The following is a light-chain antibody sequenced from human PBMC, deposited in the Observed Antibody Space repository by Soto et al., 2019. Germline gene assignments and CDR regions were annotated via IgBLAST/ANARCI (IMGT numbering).Light chain of an antibody. V-gene: IGLV1-44*01. CDR1: SSNIGSNT. J-gene: IGLJ1*01. CDR3: AAWDDSLNGYV. Sequence: QSVLTQPPSASGTPGQRVAISCSGSSSNIGSNTVNWYQQLPGTAPKLLISGYDQRPSGVPDRISGSKSGTSASLAISGRQSEDEADYFCAAWDDSLNGYVFGIGTKLTVL. CDR2: GYD.